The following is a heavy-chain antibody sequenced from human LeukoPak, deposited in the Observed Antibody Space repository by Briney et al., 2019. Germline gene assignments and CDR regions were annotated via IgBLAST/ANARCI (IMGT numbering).Heavy chain of an antibody. D-gene: IGHD3-16*02. CDR1: GGSIGTYY. CDR3: ARHIGGGIEDMDV. CDR2: IYVTGT. J-gene: IGHJ6*03. Sequence: SETLSLTCIVSGGSIGTYYWSWIRQSPGKGLEWIGYIYVTGTRYNPYLQSRVTISVDRSRNQFFLKMSSVTAADTAVYYCARHIGGGIEDMDVWGKGTKVIVSS. V-gene: IGHV4-59*08.